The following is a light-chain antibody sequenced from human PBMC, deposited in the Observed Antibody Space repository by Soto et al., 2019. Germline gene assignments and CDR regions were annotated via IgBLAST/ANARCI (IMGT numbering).Light chain of an antibody. CDR2: GAS. CDR1: QSISSSF. Sequence: IVLTQSPGILSLSPGERATLSCRASQSISSSFLAWYQQKPGQAPRLLIYGASSRATGIPDRFSGSGSGTDFALTVSRLEPEDFALFYCQQYDSSPWTFGQGTKVEIK. V-gene: IGKV3-20*01. CDR3: QQYDSSPWT. J-gene: IGKJ1*01.